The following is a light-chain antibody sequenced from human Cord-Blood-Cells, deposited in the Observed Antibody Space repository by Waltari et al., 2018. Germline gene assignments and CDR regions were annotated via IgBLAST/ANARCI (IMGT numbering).Light chain of an antibody. V-gene: IGKV1-39*01. CDR2: AAS. J-gene: IGKJ1*01. CDR1: QSISSY. CDR3: QQSYSTPRT. Sequence: DIPMTQPPSSLSASVGGRVTITCRASQSISSYLNWYQQKPGKAPKLLIYAASSLQSGVPSRFSGSGSGTDFTLTISSLQPEDFATYYCQQSYSTPRTFGQGTKVEIK.